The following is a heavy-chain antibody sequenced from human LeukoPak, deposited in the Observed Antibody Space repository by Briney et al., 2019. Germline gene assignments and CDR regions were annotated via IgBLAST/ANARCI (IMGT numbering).Heavy chain of an antibody. CDR2: TYPGDPDA. V-gene: IGHV5-51*01. CDR3: ARPGIVGATKSYFED. D-gene: IGHD1-26*01. Sequence: GESLKISCKGSGYSFTTNWIGWVRQMPGKGPEWMGITYPGDPDARYSPSFQGQVTISADRSISTAYLQWSSLKASDTAMYYCARPGIVGATKSYFEDWGQGTLVTVSS. J-gene: IGHJ4*02. CDR1: GYSFTTNW.